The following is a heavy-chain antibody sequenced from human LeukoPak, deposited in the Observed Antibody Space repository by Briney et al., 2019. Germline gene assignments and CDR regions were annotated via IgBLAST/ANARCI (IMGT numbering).Heavy chain of an antibody. CDR3: ARDYYGSGSYRFDP. J-gene: IGHJ5*02. CDR1: GYTFTTYA. Sequence: ASVKVSCKASGYTFTTYAMNWVRQAPGQGLEWMGWINTNTGNPTYAQGFTGRFVFSLDTSVSTAYLQISSLKAEDTAVYYCARDYYGSGSYRFDPWGQGILVTVSS. V-gene: IGHV7-4-1*02. D-gene: IGHD3-10*01. CDR2: INTNTGNP.